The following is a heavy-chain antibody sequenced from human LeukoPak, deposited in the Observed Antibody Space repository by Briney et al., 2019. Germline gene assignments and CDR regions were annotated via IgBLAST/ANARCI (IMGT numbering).Heavy chain of an antibody. J-gene: IGHJ6*03. V-gene: IGHV3-48*03. CDR2: ISSSGSTI. D-gene: IGHD6-13*01. CDR1: GFTFSSYE. Sequence: GGSLRLSCAASGFTFSSYEMNWVRQAPGKGLEWVSYISSSGSTIYYADSVKGRFTISRDNAKNSLYLQMNSLRAEDTAVYYCARDQGSSWYPDYMDVWGKGTTVTVSS. CDR3: ARDQGSSWYPDYMDV.